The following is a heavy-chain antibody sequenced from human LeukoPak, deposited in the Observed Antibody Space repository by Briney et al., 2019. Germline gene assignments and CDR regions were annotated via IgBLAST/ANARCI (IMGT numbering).Heavy chain of an antibody. CDR1: GFTFSSYD. J-gene: IGHJ4*02. D-gene: IGHD3-22*01. CDR2: ISYDGSNK. Sequence: GGSLRLSCAASGFTFSSYDMPWVRQAPGKGLEWVAVISYDGSNKYYADSVKGRFTISRDNSKNTLYLQMNSLRAEDTAVYYCAKDRFGGYYYDSSGYYVDYWGQGTLVTVSS. CDR3: AKDRFGGYYYDSSGYYVDY. V-gene: IGHV3-30*18.